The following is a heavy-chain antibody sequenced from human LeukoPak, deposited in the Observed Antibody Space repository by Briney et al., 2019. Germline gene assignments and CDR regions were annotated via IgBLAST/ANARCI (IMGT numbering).Heavy chain of an antibody. V-gene: IGHV4-61*02. CDR3: ARARCAGYYYYMDV. D-gene: IGHD1-14*01. Sequence: NPSETLSLTCTVSGGSISSSSYDWSWIRQPAGKGLEWIGRIYTSGSTNYNPCLKSRCTISVDTSKNQFSLQLNSVTAADTAVYYCARARCAGYYYYMDVWGKGTTVTISS. CDR1: GGSISSSSYD. J-gene: IGHJ6*03. CDR2: IYTSGST.